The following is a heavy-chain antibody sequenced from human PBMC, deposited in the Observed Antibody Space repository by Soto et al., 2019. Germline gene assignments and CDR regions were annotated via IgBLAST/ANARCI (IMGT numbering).Heavy chain of an antibody. V-gene: IGHV4-31*03. CDR3: ACRVELWFGESRGAFDI. CDR1: GGSISSGGYY. D-gene: IGHD3-10*01. CDR2: IYYSGST. Sequence: QVQLQESGPGLVKPSQTLSLTCTVSGGSISSGGYYWSWIRQHPGKGLEWIGYIYYSGSTYYNPSLKSRVTISVDTSKNQFSLKLSSVTAADTAVYYCACRVELWFGESRGAFDIWGQGTMVTVSS. J-gene: IGHJ3*02.